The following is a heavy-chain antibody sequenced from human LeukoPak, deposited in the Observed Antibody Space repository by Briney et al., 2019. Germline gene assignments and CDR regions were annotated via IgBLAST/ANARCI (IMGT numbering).Heavy chain of an antibody. Sequence: TPSETLSLTCAVYGGSFTAYYWSWIRQPPGKGLEWIGEINHSGNTYYKPSLKSRVTISLDTSKNQISLNLSSVTAADTAVYYCATSTFYDSGGKQTLDYWGQGTLVTVSS. J-gene: IGHJ4*02. CDR2: INHSGNT. V-gene: IGHV4-34*01. CDR3: ATSTFYDSGGKQTLDY. CDR1: GGSFTAYY. D-gene: IGHD3-22*01.